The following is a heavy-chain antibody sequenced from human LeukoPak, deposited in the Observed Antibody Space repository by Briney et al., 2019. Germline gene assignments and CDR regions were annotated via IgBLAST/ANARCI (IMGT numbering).Heavy chain of an antibody. J-gene: IGHJ4*02. D-gene: IGHD2-2*01. Sequence: GGSLRLSCAASGFTFSSYAMSWVRQAPGKGLEWVSAISGSGGSTYYADSVKGRFTISRDNSKNTLYLQMNSLRAEDTAVYYCAKDGEGAFLVVPTASDYWGQGTLVTVSS. V-gene: IGHV3-23*01. CDR3: AKDGEGAFLVVPTASDY. CDR1: GFTFSSYA. CDR2: ISGSGGST.